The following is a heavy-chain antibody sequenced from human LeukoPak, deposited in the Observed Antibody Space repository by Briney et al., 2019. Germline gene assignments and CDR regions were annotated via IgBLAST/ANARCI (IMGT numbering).Heavy chain of an antibody. Sequence: SETLSLTCAVYGGSFSGYYWSWIRQPPGKGLEWIGEINHSGSTNYNPSLKSRVTISVDTSKNQFSLKLSSVTAADTAVYYCAGGGGPLRWYMYYFDYWGQGTLVTVSS. J-gene: IGHJ4*02. V-gene: IGHV4-34*01. D-gene: IGHD2-15*01. CDR1: GGSFSGYY. CDR3: AGGGGPLRWYMYYFDY. CDR2: INHSGST.